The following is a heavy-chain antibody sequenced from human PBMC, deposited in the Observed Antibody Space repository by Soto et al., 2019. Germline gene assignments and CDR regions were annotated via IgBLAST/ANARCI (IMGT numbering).Heavy chain of an antibody. D-gene: IGHD5-18*01. Sequence: GESLKISCKGSGYSFTSYWIGWVRQMPGKGLERMGIIYPGDSDTRYSPSFQGQVTISADKSISTAYLQWSSLKASDTAMYYCASPLEAMDYDLDVWGQGTTVTVSS. CDR3: ASPLEAMDYDLDV. J-gene: IGHJ6*02. V-gene: IGHV5-51*01. CDR2: IYPGDSDT. CDR1: GYSFTSYW.